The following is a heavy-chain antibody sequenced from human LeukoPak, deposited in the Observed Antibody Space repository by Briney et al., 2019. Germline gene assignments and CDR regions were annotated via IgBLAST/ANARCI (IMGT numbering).Heavy chain of an antibody. D-gene: IGHD3-10*01. CDR1: GGSISSGGYS. CDR3: ARGGTIMVRGVSAFDI. CDR2: IYHSGST. V-gene: IGHV4-30-2*01. J-gene: IGHJ3*02. Sequence: SETLSLTCAVSGGSISSGGYSWSWIRQPPGKGLEWIGYIYHSGSTYYNPSLKSRVTISVDRSKNQFSLKLSSATAADTAVYYCARGGTIMVRGVSAFDIWGQGTMVTVSS.